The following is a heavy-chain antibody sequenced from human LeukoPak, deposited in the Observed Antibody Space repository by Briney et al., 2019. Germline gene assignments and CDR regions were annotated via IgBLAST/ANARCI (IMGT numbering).Heavy chain of an antibody. Sequence: ASVKVSCKASGYTFTSYGISWVRQAPGQGLEWMGWISAYNGNTNYAQKLQGRVTMTTDTSTSTAYMELRSLRSDDTAVYYCARDRRSYCSGAGCDSGNDYWGQGTLVTVSS. D-gene: IGHD2-15*01. J-gene: IGHJ4*02. CDR1: GYTFTSYG. CDR3: ARDRRSYCSGAGCDSGNDY. V-gene: IGHV1-18*01. CDR2: ISAYNGNT.